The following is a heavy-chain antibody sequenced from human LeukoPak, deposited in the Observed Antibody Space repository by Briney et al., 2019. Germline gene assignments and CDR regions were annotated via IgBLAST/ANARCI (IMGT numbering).Heavy chain of an antibody. CDR2: IYTSGST. V-gene: IGHV4-4*07. D-gene: IGHD6-19*01. CDR3: ARGPPQAVADLNYFDY. J-gene: IGHJ4*02. Sequence: SETLSLTCTVSGGSISSYYWSWIRQSAGKGLEWIGRIYTSGSTNYNPSLKSRVTMSVDTSKNQFSLKLSSVTAADTAVYYCARGPPQAVADLNYFDYWGQGTLVTVSS. CDR1: GGSISSYY.